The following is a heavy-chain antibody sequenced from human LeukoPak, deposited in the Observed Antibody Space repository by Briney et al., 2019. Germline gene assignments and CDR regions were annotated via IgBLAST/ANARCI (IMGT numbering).Heavy chain of an antibody. Sequence: ASVKVSCRASGHTFTGYFMHWVRQAPGQGLEYMGWINANNGDTNYAQKLQGRVSMTRDTSISTAYMELSGLTSDDTAVYYCMRDRLWEFVYWGQGSLVTVSS. CDR2: INANNGDT. J-gene: IGHJ4*02. D-gene: IGHD1-26*01. CDR1: GHTFTGYF. CDR3: MRDRLWEFVY. V-gene: IGHV1-2*02.